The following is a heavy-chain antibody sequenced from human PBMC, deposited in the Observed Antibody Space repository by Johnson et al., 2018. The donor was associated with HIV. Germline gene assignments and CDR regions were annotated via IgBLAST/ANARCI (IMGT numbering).Heavy chain of an antibody. Sequence: QVQLVESGGGVVQPGRSLRLSCAASGFTFSNYAMHWVRQAPGKGLEWVAVISYDGSNTYYADSVKGRFTISRDNAKNSLYLQMNSLRAEDTAVYYCVRERSGWYGDAFDIWGQVTMVTVSS. CDR1: GFTFSNYA. D-gene: IGHD6-19*01. J-gene: IGHJ3*02. CDR2: ISYDGSNT. CDR3: VRERSGWYGDAFDI. V-gene: IGHV3-30*04.